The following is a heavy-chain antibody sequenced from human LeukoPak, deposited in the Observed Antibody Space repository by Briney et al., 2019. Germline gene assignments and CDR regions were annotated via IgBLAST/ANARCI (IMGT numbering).Heavy chain of an antibody. D-gene: IGHD7-27*01. CDR3: ARVRTGDYLGAFDI. CDR1: GFTVSSNY. Sequence: PGGSPGLSCAASGFTVSSNYMNWVRQTPGKGLEWVSVIYIAGNTYYADSVKGRFTISRDNSKNTLYLQMNSLTAEDTALYYCARVRTGDYLGAFDIWGHGTLVSV. J-gene: IGHJ3*02. CDR2: IYIAGNT. V-gene: IGHV3-53*01.